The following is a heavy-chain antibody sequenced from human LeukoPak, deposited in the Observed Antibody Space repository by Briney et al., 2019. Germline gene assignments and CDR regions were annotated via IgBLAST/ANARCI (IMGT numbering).Heavy chain of an antibody. D-gene: IGHD3-22*01. J-gene: IGHJ4*02. V-gene: IGHV1-18*01. Sequence: ASVKVSCKASGYTFTSYGISWVRQAPGQGLEWMGWISAYNGNTNYAQKLQGRVTMTTDTSTSTAYMELRSLRSDDTAVYYCASSPYYYDSSGYYXWGQGXLVTV. CDR1: GYTFTSYG. CDR3: ASSPYYYDSSGYYX. CDR2: ISAYNGNT.